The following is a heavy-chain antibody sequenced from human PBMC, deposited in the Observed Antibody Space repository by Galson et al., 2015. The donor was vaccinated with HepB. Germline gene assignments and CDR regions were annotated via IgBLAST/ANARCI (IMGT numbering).Heavy chain of an antibody. J-gene: IGHJ4*02. D-gene: IGHD2-15*01. CDR2: ISSGGSYI. Sequence: SLRLSCAASGFTFSKYSMNWVRQAPGKGLEWVSSISSGGSYIYYPDSVRGRFTISRDNAKNSVYLQMNSLRAEDTAVYYCARDLGRDISCYDYWGQGTLVTVSS. CDR1: GFTFSKYS. V-gene: IGHV3-21*01. CDR3: ARDLGRDISCYDY.